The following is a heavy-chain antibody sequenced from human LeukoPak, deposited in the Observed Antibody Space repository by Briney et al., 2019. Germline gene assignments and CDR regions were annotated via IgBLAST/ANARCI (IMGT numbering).Heavy chain of an antibody. Sequence: QSGRSLRLSCAASGFTYSSYGMHWVRQAPGKGLEWVAVISYDGSNKYYADSVRGRFTISRDNSKDTMYLQMNSLRAEDTAVYYCAKGRNAATAYSSWEFDYLGQGTLVTVSS. CDR2: ISYDGSNK. D-gene: IGHD6-19*01. CDR1: GFTYSSYG. CDR3: AKGRNAATAYSSWEFDY. J-gene: IGHJ4*02. V-gene: IGHV3-30*18.